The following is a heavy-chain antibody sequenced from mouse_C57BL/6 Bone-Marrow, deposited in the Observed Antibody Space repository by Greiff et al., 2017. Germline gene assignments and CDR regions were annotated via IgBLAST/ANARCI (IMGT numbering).Heavy chain of an antibody. CDR3: ARGNDLGFAY. Sequence: EVKVVESGPELVKPGASVKIPCKASGYTFTDYNMDWVKQSHGKSLEWIGDINPNNGGTIYNQKFKDKATLTVDKSSSTAYMELRSLTSEDTAVYYCARGNDLGFAYWGQGTLVTVSA. CDR1: GYTFTDYN. V-gene: IGHV1-18*01. CDR2: INPNNGGT. J-gene: IGHJ3*01.